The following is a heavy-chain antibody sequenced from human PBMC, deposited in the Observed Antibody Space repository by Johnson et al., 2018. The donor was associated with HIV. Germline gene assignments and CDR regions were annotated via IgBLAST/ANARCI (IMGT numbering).Heavy chain of an antibody. J-gene: IGHJ3*02. D-gene: IGHD3-16*02. V-gene: IGHV3-30*03. CDR2: ISYDGSNK. CDR1: QFTFSSYF. CDR3: AREAYRFGYAFDI. Sequence: QVQLVESGGGLVQPGGSLRLSCAASQFTFSSYFMSWVRQAPGKGLEWVAVISYDGSNKYYADSVRGRFTISRDNSKNTLWLQMNSLRAGNTALYYCAREAYRFGYAFDIWGQGTMVTVSS.